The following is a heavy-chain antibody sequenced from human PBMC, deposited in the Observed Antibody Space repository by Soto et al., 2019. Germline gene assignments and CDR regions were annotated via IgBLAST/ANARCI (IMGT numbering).Heavy chain of an antibody. J-gene: IGHJ4*02. D-gene: IGHD2-21*02. CDR1: GDTFTDYY. Sequence: QVQLVQSGAGVKKPGASVKVSCKASGDTFTDYYIHWVRQAPGQGLEWMGTVNPSGGHTTYAQHFLGRTTXPXXXSXXTLYMELTSLTSEDTAVYYCARGGHVVVVTAALDYWGQGTLVTVSS. CDR3: ARGGHVVVVTAALDY. V-gene: IGHV1-46*01. CDR2: VNPSGGHT.